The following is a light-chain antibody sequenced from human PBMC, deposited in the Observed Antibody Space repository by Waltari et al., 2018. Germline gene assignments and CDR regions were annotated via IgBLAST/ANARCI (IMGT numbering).Light chain of an antibody. J-gene: IGKJ2*01. CDR3: QQYGSSPPKYT. Sequence: EIVLTQSPGTLSLSPGESATLSCSASQSVSSNYLGWYQQKPGQAPRLLIYVASNRATGVPDRFSGSGSGTAFTLTISRLEPEDFAVYYCQQYGSSPPKYTFGQGTKLEI. CDR2: VAS. V-gene: IGKV3-20*01. CDR1: QSVSSNY.